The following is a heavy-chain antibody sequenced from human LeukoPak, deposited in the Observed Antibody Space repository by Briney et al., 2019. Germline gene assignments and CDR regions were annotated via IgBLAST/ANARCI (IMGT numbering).Heavy chain of an antibody. Sequence: GGSLRLSCAASGFTFSSHAMSWVRQAPGKGLEWVSTISGSGGTTYYANSVKGRFTISRDNSKKTLYLQVHSLRAEDTAIYYCAKRHSSSWYNFEYWGQGTLVTVSS. CDR1: GFTFSSHA. D-gene: IGHD6-13*01. J-gene: IGHJ4*02. CDR3: AKRHSSSWYNFEY. CDR2: ISGSGGTT. V-gene: IGHV3-23*01.